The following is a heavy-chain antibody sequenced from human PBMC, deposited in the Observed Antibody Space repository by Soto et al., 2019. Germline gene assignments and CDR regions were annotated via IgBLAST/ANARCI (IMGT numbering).Heavy chain of an antibody. CDR2: ISAYNGNT. CDR1: GGTFSSYG. V-gene: IGHV1-18*01. CDR3: ARVIIAVAGTGYYYYGMDV. Sequence: ASVKVSCKASGGTFSSYGISWVRQAPGHGLEWMGWISAYNGNTNYAQKLQGRVTMTTDTSTSTAYMELRSLRSDDTAVYYCARVIIAVAGTGYYYYGMDVWGQGTTVTVSS. D-gene: IGHD6-19*01. J-gene: IGHJ6*02.